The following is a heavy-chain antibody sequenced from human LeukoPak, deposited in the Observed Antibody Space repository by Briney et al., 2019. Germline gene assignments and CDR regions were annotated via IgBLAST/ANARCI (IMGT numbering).Heavy chain of an antibody. CDR2: IYPGDSDA. CDR1: GYSFTSYW. D-gene: IGHD1-26*01. CDR3: ARRRDLYSGSYYPFDY. V-gene: IGHV5-51*01. J-gene: IGHJ4*02. Sequence: GESLKISCKGSGYSFTSYWIGLGRQLAGRGLKWMGIIYPGDSDARYSPSFQGQVTISADKTICTSYLQWSSLKASDAAIYYCARRRDLYSGSYYPFDYGGQGTVLTVSS.